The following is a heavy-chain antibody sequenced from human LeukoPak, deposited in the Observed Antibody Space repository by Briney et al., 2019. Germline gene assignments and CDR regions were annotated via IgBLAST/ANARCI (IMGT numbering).Heavy chain of an antibody. CDR2: INHSGST. D-gene: IGHD2-15*01. CDR1: GGSFSGYY. CDR3: ARAPGAALD. Sequence: SETLSLTCAVYGGSFSGYYWSWIRQPPGKGLEWIGEINHSGSTNYNPSLKSQVTVSLDTSKNQFSLKLSSVTAADTAVYYCARAPGAALDWGQGTLVTVSS. J-gene: IGHJ4*02. V-gene: IGHV4-34*01.